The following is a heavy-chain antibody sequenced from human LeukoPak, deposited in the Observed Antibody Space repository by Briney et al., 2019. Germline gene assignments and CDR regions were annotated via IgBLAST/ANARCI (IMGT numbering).Heavy chain of an antibody. CDR1: GGSISSCY. V-gene: IGHV4-59*01. CDR2: IYYIGST. Sequence: PSETLSLTCTVSGGSISSCYWSWIRQPPGKGLEGIGYIYYIGSTNYNTSLKSRVTISLDTSKHQFSLKLSSVTAADTAVYYCARVYYSNSYDYWYFDLWGRGTLVTVSS. D-gene: IGHD6-13*01. CDR3: ARVYYSNSYDYWYFDL. J-gene: IGHJ2*01.